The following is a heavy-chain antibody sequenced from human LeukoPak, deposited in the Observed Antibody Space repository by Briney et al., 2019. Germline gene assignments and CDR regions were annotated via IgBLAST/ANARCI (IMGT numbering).Heavy chain of an antibody. V-gene: IGHV1-2*02. CDR1: GYTFTGYY. Sequence: ASVKVSCKASGYTFTGYYMHWLRQAPGQGLEWMGWINPNSGGTNYTQKFQGRVTMTRDTSISTAYMELSRLRSDDTAVYYCAREVLWGGETTGWFDPWGQGTLVTVSS. D-gene: IGHD2-21*01. CDR3: AREVLWGGETTGWFDP. J-gene: IGHJ5*02. CDR2: INPNSGGT.